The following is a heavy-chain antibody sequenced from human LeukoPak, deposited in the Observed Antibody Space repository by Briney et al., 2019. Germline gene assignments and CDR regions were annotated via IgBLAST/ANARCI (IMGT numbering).Heavy chain of an antibody. Sequence: GGSLRLSCAASGFTITTYAVNWVRQAPGKGLEWVSYISSSGSTIYYADSVKGRFTISRDNAKNSLYLQMNSLRAEDTAVYYCARVFMYYDFWSGYDYWGQGTLVTVSS. V-gene: IGHV3-48*03. J-gene: IGHJ4*02. CDR2: ISSSGSTI. CDR3: ARVFMYYDFWSGYDY. D-gene: IGHD3-3*01. CDR1: GFTITTYA.